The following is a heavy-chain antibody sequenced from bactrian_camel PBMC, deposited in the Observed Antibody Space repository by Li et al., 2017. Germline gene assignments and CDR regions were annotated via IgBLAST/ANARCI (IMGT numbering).Heavy chain of an antibody. J-gene: IGHJ4*01. Sequence: QVQLVESGGGLVLSGDSLTLSCAYSEHPGGTYSMAWFRQAPGKEREGVAVIDSDGGTSYADSVKGRFTISKDNAKNTLSLQMNSLKPEDTAMYYCAADIGDCWNPYNNYWGQGTQVTVS. D-gene: IGHD1*01. V-gene: IGHV3S55*01. CDR1: EHPGGTYS. CDR2: IDSDGGT. CDR3: AADIGDCWNPYNNY.